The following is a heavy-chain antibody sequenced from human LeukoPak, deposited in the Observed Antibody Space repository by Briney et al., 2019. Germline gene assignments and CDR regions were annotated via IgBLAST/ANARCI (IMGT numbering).Heavy chain of an antibody. V-gene: IGHV4-59*08. CDR2: IYDSGST. Sequence: SETLSLTCTASGGSISSYYWSWIRQSPGKGLEWIGYIYDSGSTNYNPSLKSRVTISVDTSKNQFSLKLSSVTAADTAVYYCARGERGYSYGKGGYYYGMDVWGQGTTVTVSS. CDR1: GGSISSYY. CDR3: ARGERGYSYGKGGYYYGMDV. D-gene: IGHD5-18*01. J-gene: IGHJ6*02.